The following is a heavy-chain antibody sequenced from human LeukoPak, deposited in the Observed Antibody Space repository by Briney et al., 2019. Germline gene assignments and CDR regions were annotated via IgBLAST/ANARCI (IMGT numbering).Heavy chain of an antibody. CDR3: GRAFPPLRTSSAGDL. CDR2: ISGRSSHV. V-gene: IGHV3-21*01. Sequence: PGGSLRLSCSASGFSFSDYDMNWVRQAPGKGLEWVSAISGRSSHVYYGESVKGRFTISRDNAKNSLYLQLDSLGVEDTAVYYCGRAFPPLRTSSAGDLWGQGTLVTVSS. J-gene: IGHJ1*01. D-gene: IGHD3-16*01. CDR1: GFSFSDYD.